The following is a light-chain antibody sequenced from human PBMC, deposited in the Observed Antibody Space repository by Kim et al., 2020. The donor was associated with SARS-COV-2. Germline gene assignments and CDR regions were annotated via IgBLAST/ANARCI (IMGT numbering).Light chain of an antibody. Sequence: EIVLTQSPGTLSLSPGDRATLSCRASQSVASNYLAWYQQKPGQAPRLLIDGASSRAAGIPDRFTGSGSATDFTLTISRLEPEDFAVYFCQQYGGSPPLTFGGGTKVYIK. J-gene: IGKJ4*01. CDR3: QQYGGSPPLT. CDR2: GAS. V-gene: IGKV3-20*01. CDR1: QSVASNY.